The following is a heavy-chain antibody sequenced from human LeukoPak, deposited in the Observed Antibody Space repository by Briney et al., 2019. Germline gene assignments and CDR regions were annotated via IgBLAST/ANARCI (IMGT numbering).Heavy chain of an antibody. D-gene: IGHD6-19*01. CDR3: ARHGASIAVAGSNWFDP. CDR2: IYYSGST. Sequence: SETLSLACTVSGGSISSYYCSWVRQPPGKLRGWVGYIYYSGSTNYNPSFKGGVTISVDTSKNQFPLKLSSVTAADTAVYYCARHGASIAVAGSNWFDPWGQGTLVTVSS. CDR1: GGSISSYY. V-gene: IGHV4-59*08. J-gene: IGHJ5*02.